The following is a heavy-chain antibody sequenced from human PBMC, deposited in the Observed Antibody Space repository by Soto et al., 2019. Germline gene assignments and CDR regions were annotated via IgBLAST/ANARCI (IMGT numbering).Heavy chain of an antibody. CDR3: ARFSYVSSGYPTWYFDL. J-gene: IGHJ2*01. CDR2: IITIFGTA. Sequence: QVQLVHSGAEVKKPGSSVNVSCKASGGTFSSYAISWVRQAPGQGLEWMGGIITIFGTANYAQKFQGRVTITADKSTSTAYMELSSLRAEDTAVYYCARFSYVSSGYPTWYFDLWGRGTLVTVSS. CDR1: GGTFSSYA. D-gene: IGHD3-22*01. V-gene: IGHV1-69*06.